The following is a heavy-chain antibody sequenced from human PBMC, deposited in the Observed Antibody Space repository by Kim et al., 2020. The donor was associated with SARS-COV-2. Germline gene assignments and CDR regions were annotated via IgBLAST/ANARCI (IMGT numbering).Heavy chain of an antibody. D-gene: IGHD2-15*01. CDR1: GGSISSGDYY. J-gene: IGHJ4*02. Sequence: SETLSLTCTVSGGSISSGDYYWSWIRQPPGKGLEWIGYIYYSGSTYYNPSLKSRVTISVDTSKNQFSLKLSSVTAADTAVYYCARYSEPGWELPHGVYWGQGTLVTVSS. V-gene: IGHV4-30-4*01. CDR3: ARYSEPGWELPHGVY. CDR2: IYYSGST.